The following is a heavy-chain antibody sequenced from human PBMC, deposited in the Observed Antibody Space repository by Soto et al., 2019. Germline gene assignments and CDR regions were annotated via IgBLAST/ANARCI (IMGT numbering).Heavy chain of an antibody. J-gene: IGHJ6*02. CDR3: ARGGRGGSGSPASYYYSGLDV. Sequence: DVQLLESGGNLVQPGGSLTLSCSASGFTLSSYAMSWVRQAPGKGLEWVSSISAGGDMTYNSDSVKGRFTISRDNANNAVFLQMHNLRIEDPALYYCARGGRGGSGSPASYYYSGLDVWGQGATVTVS. D-gene: IGHD3-10*01. CDR1: GFTLSSYA. CDR2: ISAGGDMT. V-gene: IGHV3-23*01.